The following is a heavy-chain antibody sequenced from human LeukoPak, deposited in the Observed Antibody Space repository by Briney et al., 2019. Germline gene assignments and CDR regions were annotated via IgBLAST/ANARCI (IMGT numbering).Heavy chain of an antibody. CDR2: ISPSGGTTV. J-gene: IGHJ6*04. Sequence: GGSLRLSCAATGFSFSDYHLSWIRQAPGEGLEWLSYISPSGGTTVYYADSVKGRFTISRDNAKNSLYLQMNSLRAEDTAVYYCAELGITMIGGVWGKGTTVAISS. CDR1: GFSFSDYH. V-gene: IGHV3-11*04. CDR3: AELGITMIGGV. D-gene: IGHD3-10*02.